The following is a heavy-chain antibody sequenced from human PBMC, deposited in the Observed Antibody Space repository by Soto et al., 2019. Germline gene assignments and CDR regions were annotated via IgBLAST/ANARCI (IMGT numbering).Heavy chain of an antibody. CDR3: AKWGAAAGTT. CDR1: GGSISSYY. V-gene: IGHV4-59*01. CDR2: VFYTGIT. Sequence: QVHLQESGPGLVKPAETLSLTCSVSGGSISSYYWSWIRQPPGKGLAWIGYVFYTGITKYNPSFKSLSTISGDTSRNQFSLNLMSVTAAYTAGYYCAKWGAAAGTTWGQGIRVNVSS. D-gene: IGHD6-25*01. J-gene: IGHJ4*02.